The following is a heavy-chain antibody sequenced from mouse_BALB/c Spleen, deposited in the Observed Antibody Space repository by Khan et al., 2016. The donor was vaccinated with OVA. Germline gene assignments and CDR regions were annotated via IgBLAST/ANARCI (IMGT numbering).Heavy chain of an antibody. Sequence: QIQLVQSGPELKKPGETVKISCKASGYTFTDYSMHWVKQAPGKGLKWMGWINTETGEPTYADGFKGRFAFSMETSASTAYLQINNLKNEDTATYFCARGGYDGYYYAMDYGGHGTSVTVSS. V-gene: IGHV9-2-1*01. D-gene: IGHD2-2*01. CDR2: INTETGEP. J-gene: IGHJ4*01. CDR3: ARGGYDGYYYAMDY. CDR1: GYTFTDYS.